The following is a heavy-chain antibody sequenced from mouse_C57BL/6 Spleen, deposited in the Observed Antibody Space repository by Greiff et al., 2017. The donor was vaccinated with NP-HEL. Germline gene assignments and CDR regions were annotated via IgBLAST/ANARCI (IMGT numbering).Heavy chain of an antibody. J-gene: IGHJ1*03. CDR2: IDPSDSYT. D-gene: IGHD2-1*01. V-gene: IGHV1-69*01. Sequence: QVQLQQPGAELVMPGASVKLSCKASGYTFTSYWMHWVKQRPGQGLEWIGEIDPSDSYTNYNQKFKGKSTLTVDKSSSTAYMQLSSLTSEDSAVYYCARRVYYGNYAGYFDVWGTGTTVTVSS. CDR1: GYTFTSYW. CDR3: ARRVYYGNYAGYFDV.